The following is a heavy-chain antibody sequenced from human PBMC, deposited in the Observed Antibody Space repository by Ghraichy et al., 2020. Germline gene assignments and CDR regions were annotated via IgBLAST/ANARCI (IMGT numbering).Heavy chain of an antibody. D-gene: IGHD3-10*01. J-gene: IGHJ5*02. CDR3: ARAFRGGSPRYNWFDP. V-gene: IGHV1-2*02. CDR2: INPNIGGT. CDR1: GYTFTGYY. Sequence: ASVKVSCKASGYTFTGYYMHWVRQAPGQGLEWMGWINPNIGGTNYAQKFQGRVTMTRDTSISTAYMELSRLRSDDTAVYYCARAFRGGSPRYNWFDPWGQGTLVTVSS.